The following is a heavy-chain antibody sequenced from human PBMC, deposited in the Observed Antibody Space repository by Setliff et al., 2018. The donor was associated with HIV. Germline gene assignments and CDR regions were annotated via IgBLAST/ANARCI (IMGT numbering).Heavy chain of an antibody. CDR1: GYTFTTYH. D-gene: IGHD1-1*01. CDR3: ARNKLSDAFDV. J-gene: IGHJ3*01. CDR2: ISAFNGNT. Sequence: ASVKVSCKASGYTFTTYHISWVRQAPGQGLEWMGWISAFNGNTNYAQKLQGRVNMTTDTSTSTAYLELRRLRSDDTAVYFCARNKLSDAFDVWGPGTMVTVSS. V-gene: IGHV1-18*01.